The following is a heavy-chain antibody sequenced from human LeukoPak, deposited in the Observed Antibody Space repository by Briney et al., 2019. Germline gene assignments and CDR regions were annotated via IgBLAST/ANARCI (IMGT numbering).Heavy chain of an antibody. CDR2: IYRSGTT. V-gene: IGHV4-38-2*01. CDR1: VYSISSGYF. J-gene: IGHJ4*02. Sequence: SETLSLTCAVSVYSISSGYFWGWIRQTPGKGPEWIASIYRSGTTYYNPSLESRVTISADTSVNQFSLKLTSVTAADTAVYYCARAYSSTPGNYCFDYWGQGTLVTVPS. D-gene: IGHD6-13*01. CDR3: ARAYSSTPGNYCFDY.